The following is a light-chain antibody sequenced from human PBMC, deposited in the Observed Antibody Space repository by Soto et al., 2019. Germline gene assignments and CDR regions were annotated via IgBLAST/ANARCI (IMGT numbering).Light chain of an antibody. CDR3: QQYKSYSWT. J-gene: IGKJ1*01. Sequence: DIQRPQSPFTLSASVGDRVTITCRASQSIGRWLAWSQQKAGKVPKLLIHKASRLDSGVSSRFSGSGSGTEFTLTISRLQPDDFATSYCQQYKSYSWTFGQGTKVDIK. V-gene: IGKV1-5*03. CDR1: QSIGRW. CDR2: KAS.